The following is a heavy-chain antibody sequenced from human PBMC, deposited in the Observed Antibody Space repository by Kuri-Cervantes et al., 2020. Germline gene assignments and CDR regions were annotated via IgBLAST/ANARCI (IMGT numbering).Heavy chain of an antibody. V-gene: IGHV3-53*01. CDR1: GCTFSDCY. D-gene: IGHD3-3*01. CDR3: ARELEGCPYGMDV. J-gene: IGHJ6*02. CDR2: IYSGGST. Sequence: GESPLITSAASGCTFSDCYMSWIRQAPGKGLEWVSVIYSGGSTYYADSVKGRFTISRDNSKNTLYLQMNSLRAEDTAVYYCARELEGCPYGMDVWGQGTMVTVSS.